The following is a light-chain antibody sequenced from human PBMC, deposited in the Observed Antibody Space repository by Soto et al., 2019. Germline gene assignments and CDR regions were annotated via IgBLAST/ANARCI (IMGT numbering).Light chain of an antibody. CDR3: SSYTSSSTYV. Sequence: QSVLTQPASVSGSPGQSITISCTGTGSDVGGYNYVSWYQQHPGRAPKLMIYDVSNRPPGVSNRFSGSKSGNTASLTISGLQAEDEADYYCSSYTSSSTYVFGTGTKVTVL. J-gene: IGLJ1*01. CDR1: GSDVGGYNY. V-gene: IGLV2-14*03. CDR2: DVS.